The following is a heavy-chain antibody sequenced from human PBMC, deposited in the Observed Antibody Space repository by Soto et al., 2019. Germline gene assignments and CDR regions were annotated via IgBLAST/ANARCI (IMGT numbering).Heavy chain of an antibody. Sequence: LXLSCAASSVTFNNYGRSWGPQAPGKGLEWVSVISGSGGSTYYADSVEGRFTISRDNSKNTLYLQMNRLRAEDTAVYYCAKDGIGEAWRQLGNIDSWGQGTLVTVSS. CDR1: SVTFNNYG. CDR2: ISGSGGST. D-gene: IGHD6-19*01. CDR3: AKDGIGEAWRQLGNIDS. J-gene: IGHJ4*02. V-gene: IGHV3-23*01.